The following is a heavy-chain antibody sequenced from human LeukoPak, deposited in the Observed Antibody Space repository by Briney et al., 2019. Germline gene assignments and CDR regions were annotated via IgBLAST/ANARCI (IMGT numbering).Heavy chain of an antibody. D-gene: IGHD5-18*01. CDR2: IYHSGST. CDR1: GGSISSGGYS. J-gene: IGHJ4*02. CDR3: ARVGYSYGLNDYFDY. Sequence: SQTLSLTCAVSGGSISSGGYSWSWIRQPPGKGLEWIGYIYHSGSTYYNPSLKSRVTISVDTSKNQFSLKLSSVTAADTAVYYCARVGYSYGLNDYFDYWGQGTLVTVSS. V-gene: IGHV4-30-2*01.